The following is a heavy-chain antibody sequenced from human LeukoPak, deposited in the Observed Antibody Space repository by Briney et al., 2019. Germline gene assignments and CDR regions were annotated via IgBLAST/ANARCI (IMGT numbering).Heavy chain of an antibody. CDR2: IYSGGST. D-gene: IGHD2-2*01. CDR1: GFTVSSSY. Sequence: HTGGSLRLSCAASGFTVSSSYMSWVRQAPGKGLEWVSVIYSGGSTYYAESVKGRFTISRDNSKNTVHLQMNSLRAEDTAVYYCARGAAFYSSRSSPMDVWGKGTTVTISS. CDR3: ARGAAFYSSRSSPMDV. V-gene: IGHV3-53*01. J-gene: IGHJ6*03.